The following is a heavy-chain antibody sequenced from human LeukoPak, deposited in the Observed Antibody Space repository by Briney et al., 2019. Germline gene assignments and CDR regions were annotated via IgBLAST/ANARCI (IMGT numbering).Heavy chain of an antibody. CDR3: ASSGWFDAFDI. J-gene: IGHJ3*02. D-gene: IGHD6-19*01. CDR2: INPSGGST. Sequence: ASVKVSCKASGYTFTSYYMHWVRQAPGQGLEWMGTINPSGGSTSYAQKFQGRVTMTRDTSTSTVYMELSSLRSEDTTVYYCASSGWFDAFDIWGQGTMVTVSS. CDR1: GYTFTSYY. V-gene: IGHV1-46*01.